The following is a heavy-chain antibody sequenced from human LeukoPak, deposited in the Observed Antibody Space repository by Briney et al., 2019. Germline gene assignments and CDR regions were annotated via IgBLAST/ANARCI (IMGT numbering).Heavy chain of an antibody. CDR2: IKQDGSEK. Sequence: GGSLRLSCAASGFTFSSYWMSWVRQAPGKGLEWVANIKQDGSEKYYVDSVKGRFTISRDNAKNSLYLQMNSLRAEDTAVYYCARDPVRIRLDIVVVPAAISLDYWGQGTLVTVSS. CDR3: ARDPVRIRLDIVVVPAAISLDY. D-gene: IGHD2-2*02. V-gene: IGHV3-7*01. J-gene: IGHJ4*02. CDR1: GFTFSSYW.